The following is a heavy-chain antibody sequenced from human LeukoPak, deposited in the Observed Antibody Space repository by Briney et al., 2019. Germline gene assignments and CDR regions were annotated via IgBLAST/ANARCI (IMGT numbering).Heavy chain of an antibody. CDR3: ASGEGWLVRY. CDR1: SGSISGYY. CDR2: IHYSGST. D-gene: IGHD6-19*01. V-gene: IGHV4-59*01. J-gene: IGHJ4*02. Sequence: PSETPSLTCTVSSGSISGYYWSWIRQPPGKGLEWIGYIHYSGSTNYNPSLKSRVTISVDTSKTQFSLKLNSVTAADTAVYYCASGEGWLVRYWGQGTLVTVSS.